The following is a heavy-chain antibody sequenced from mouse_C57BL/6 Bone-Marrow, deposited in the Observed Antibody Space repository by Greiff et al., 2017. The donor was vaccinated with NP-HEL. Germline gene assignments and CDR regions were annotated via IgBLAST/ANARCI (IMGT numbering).Heavy chain of an antibody. CDR1: GYSITSGYY. CDR3: ARSSITTVVVDY. CDR2: ISYDGSN. J-gene: IGHJ2*01. Sequence: ESGPGLVKPSQSLSLTCSVTGYSITSGYYWNWIRQFPGNKLEWMGYISYDGSNNYNPSLKNRISITRDTSKNQFFLKLNSVTTEDTATYYCARSSITTVVVDYWGQGTTLTVSS. V-gene: IGHV3-6*01. D-gene: IGHD1-1*01.